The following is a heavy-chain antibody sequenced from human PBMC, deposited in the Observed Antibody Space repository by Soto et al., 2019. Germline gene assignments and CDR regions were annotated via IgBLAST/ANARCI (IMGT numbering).Heavy chain of an antibody. CDR3: AKEREHGWELLQRSWYFDY. CDR2: ISGSGGST. J-gene: IGHJ4*02. D-gene: IGHD1-26*01. Sequence: EVQLLESGGGLVQPGGSLGLSCAASGFTFSSYAMSWVRQAPGKGLEWVSAISGSGGSTYYADSVKGRFTISRDNSKNTLYLQMNSLRAEDTAVYYCAKEREHGWELLQRSWYFDYWGQGTLVTVSS. CDR1: GFTFSSYA. V-gene: IGHV3-23*01.